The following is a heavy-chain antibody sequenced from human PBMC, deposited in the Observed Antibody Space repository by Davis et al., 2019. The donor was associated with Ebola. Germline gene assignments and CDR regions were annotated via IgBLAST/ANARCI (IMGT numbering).Heavy chain of an antibody. J-gene: IGHJ4*02. D-gene: IGHD5-12*01. V-gene: IGHV1-18*01. CDR1: GYTFTSYG. CDR2: ISAYNGNT. CDR3: ARNIVAEGEDY. Sequence: AASVKVTCKASGYTFTSYGISGVRQAPGQGLEWMGWISAYNGNTNYAQKLQGRVTMTTDTSTSTAYMELRSLRSDDTAVYYCARNIVAEGEDYWGQGTLVTVSS.